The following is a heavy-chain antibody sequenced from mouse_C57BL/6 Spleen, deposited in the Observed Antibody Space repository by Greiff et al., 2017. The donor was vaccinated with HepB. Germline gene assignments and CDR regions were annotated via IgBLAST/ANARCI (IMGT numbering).Heavy chain of an antibody. CDR1: GYTFTSYW. V-gene: IGHV1-64*01. J-gene: IGHJ1*03. D-gene: IGHD1-1*01. CDR2: IHPNSGST. CDR3: ARGGYGSSTGYFDV. Sequence: VQLQQPGAELVKPGASVKLSCKASGYTFTSYWMHWVKQRPGQGLEWIGMIHPNSGSTNYNEKFKSKATLTVDKSSSTAYMQLSSLTSEDSAVYYCARGGYGSSTGYFDVWGTGTTVTVSS.